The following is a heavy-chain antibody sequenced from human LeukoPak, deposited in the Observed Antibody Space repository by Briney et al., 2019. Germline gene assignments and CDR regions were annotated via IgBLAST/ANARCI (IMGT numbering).Heavy chain of an antibody. V-gene: IGHV3-23*01. D-gene: IGHD2-21*02. J-gene: IGHJ4*02. CDR3: AKERSRGGDCLDY. Sequence: GGSLRLSCAASGFTYSRYAMSWVRQAPGKGREWVSAISVSGGSTYYADSVKGRFTISRDNSKNTLYLQMNSLRAEETAVYYCAKERSRGGDCLDYWGQGTQVTVS. CDR1: GFTYSRYA. CDR2: ISVSGGST.